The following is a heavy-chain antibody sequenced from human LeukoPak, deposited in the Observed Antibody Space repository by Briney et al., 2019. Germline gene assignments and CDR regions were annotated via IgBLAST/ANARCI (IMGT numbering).Heavy chain of an antibody. Sequence: PGGSLRLSSAASGFTFSSYAMSWVRQAPGKGLEWVSAISGSGGSTYYADSVKGRFTISRDNSKNTLYLQMNSLRAEDTAVYYCAKNVVVAGEGDYWGQGTLVTVSS. J-gene: IGHJ4*02. D-gene: IGHD6-19*01. CDR2: ISGSGGST. V-gene: IGHV3-23*01. CDR3: AKNVVVAGEGDY. CDR1: GFTFSSYA.